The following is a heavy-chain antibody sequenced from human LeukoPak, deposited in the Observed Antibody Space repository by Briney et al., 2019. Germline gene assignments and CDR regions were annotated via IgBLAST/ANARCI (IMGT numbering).Heavy chain of an antibody. CDR1: GFTFSNAW. CDR2: IKSKSDGGTA. CDR3: TTVEGYCSSTSCLDS. D-gene: IGHD2-2*01. J-gene: IGHJ4*02. Sequence: GSLRLSCAASGFTFSNAWMSWVRQAPGKGLEWVGRIKSKSDGGTADYAAPVKGRFTISRDDSKNTLYLQMSSLKTEDTAVYYCTTVEGYCSSTSCLDSWGQGALVTVSS. V-gene: IGHV3-15*01.